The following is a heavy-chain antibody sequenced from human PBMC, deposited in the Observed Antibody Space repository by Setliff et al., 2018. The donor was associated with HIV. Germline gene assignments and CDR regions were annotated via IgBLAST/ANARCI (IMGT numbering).Heavy chain of an antibody. J-gene: IGHJ6*02. V-gene: IGHV3-21*01. CDR3: TRDSALESFRPFSYGSSFGMGV. Sequence: GGSLRLSCAASGFTFSRYSMNWVRQAPGKGLEWVSSISSTSSYIYYGDSLKGRFTISRDNAKNSLFLQMNSLRAEDTAVYYCTRDSALESFRPFSYGSSFGMGVWGQGTTVTVSS. D-gene: IGHD5-18*01. CDR1: GFTFSRYS. CDR2: ISSTSSYI.